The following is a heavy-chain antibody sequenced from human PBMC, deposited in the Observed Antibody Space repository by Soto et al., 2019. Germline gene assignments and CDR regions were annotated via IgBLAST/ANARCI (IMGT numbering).Heavy chain of an antibody. CDR3: ARSSIVVVPAATPLGYYYYGMDV. J-gene: IGHJ6*02. CDR1: GGTFSSYA. Sequence: AASVKVSCKASGGTFSSYAISWVRQAPGQGLEWMGGIIPIFGTANYAQKFQGRVTITADETTSTAYMELSSLRSEDTAVYYCARSSIVVVPAATPLGYYYYGMDVWGQGTTVTVSS. CDR2: IIPIFGTA. V-gene: IGHV1-69*13. D-gene: IGHD2-2*01.